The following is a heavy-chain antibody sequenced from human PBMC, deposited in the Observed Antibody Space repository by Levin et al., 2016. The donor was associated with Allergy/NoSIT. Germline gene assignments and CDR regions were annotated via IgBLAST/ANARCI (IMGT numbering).Heavy chain of an antibody. V-gene: IGHV3-7*04. Sequence: VRQMPGKGLEWVASIKKDGSEEYYVDSVKGRFTVSRDNAKNSLYLQMNSLRDEDTAVYYCSADMTVGGRGRGYWGQGTLVTVSS. J-gene: IGHJ4*02. CDR3: SADMTVGGRGRGY. CDR2: IKKDGSEE. D-gene: IGHD6-19*01.